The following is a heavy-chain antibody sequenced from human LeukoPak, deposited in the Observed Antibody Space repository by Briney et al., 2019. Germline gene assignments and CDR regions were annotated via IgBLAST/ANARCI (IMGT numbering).Heavy chain of an antibody. J-gene: IGHJ5*02. V-gene: IGHV1-18*01. CDR3: ARGRTPRKHIVVVTAIQGFDP. CDR2: ISAYNGNT. CDR1: GYTFTSYG. D-gene: IGHD2-21*02. Sequence: ASVKVSCKASGYTFTSYGISWVRQAPGQGLEWMGWISAYNGNTNYAQKLQGRVTMTTDTSTSTAYMELRSLRSDDTAVYYCARGRTPRKHIVVVTAIQGFDPWGQGTLVTVSS.